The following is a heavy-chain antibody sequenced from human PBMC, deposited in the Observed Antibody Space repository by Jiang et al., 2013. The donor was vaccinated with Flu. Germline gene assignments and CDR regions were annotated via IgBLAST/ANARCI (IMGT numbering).Heavy chain of an antibody. J-gene: IGHJ4*02. V-gene: IGHV6-1*01. D-gene: IGHD6-19*01. CDR2: TYYRSKWYN. CDR3: ARDNERGRLVHGYFDY. Sequence: TSQTLSLTCAISGDSVSSNSAAWNWIRQSPSRGLEWLGRTYYRSKWYNDYAVSVKSRITINPDTSKNQFSLQLNSVTPEDTAVYYCARDNERGRLVHGYFDYWGQGTLVTVSS. CDR1: GDSVSSNSAA.